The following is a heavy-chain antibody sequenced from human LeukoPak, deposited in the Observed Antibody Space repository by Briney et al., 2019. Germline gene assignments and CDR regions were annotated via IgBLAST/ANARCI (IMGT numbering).Heavy chain of an antibody. D-gene: IGHD5-12*01. CDR3: AKEYSGYDFDY. J-gene: IGHJ4*02. V-gene: IGHV3-23*01. Sequence: PGRSLRLSCAASGFTLRCYDMSWVSQAPAKGLEWVAATSGRGVNSYYADSVRGRFTISRDNCQNTLYLQMDSLRAEDTVLYYCAKEYSGYDFDYWGQGTLVTVSS. CDR1: GFTLRCYD. CDR2: TSGRGVNS.